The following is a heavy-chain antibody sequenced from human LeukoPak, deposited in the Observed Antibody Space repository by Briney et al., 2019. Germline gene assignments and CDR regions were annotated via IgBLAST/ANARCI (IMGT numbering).Heavy chain of an antibody. CDR3: ARQYGSGSYYVYWFDP. J-gene: IGHJ5*02. V-gene: IGHV4-39*01. CDR2: IYYSGST. Sequence: GSLRLSCAASGFTFSSYSMNWVRQPPGKGLEWIGSIYYSGSTFYNPSLKSRVTISVDTSKNQFSLKLTSVTAADTAVYYCARQYGSGSYYVYWFDPWGQGTLVTVSS. CDR1: GFTFSSYSMN. D-gene: IGHD3-10*01.